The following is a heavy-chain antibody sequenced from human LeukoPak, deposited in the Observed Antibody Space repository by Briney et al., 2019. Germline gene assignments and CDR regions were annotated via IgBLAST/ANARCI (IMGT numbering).Heavy chain of an antibody. D-gene: IGHD6-13*01. Sequence: PSETLSLTCTVSGRSISSGSYYWRWIRQPAGKGLEGIGRIYTSESTNYNPSLKSRVTITVDTSKNQFSLKLSSVTGADTAVYYCARAGIAATPYYYYMDVWARGTPVTVSS. CDR2: IYTSEST. CDR3: ARAGIAATPYYYYMDV. J-gene: IGHJ6*03. V-gene: IGHV4-61*02. CDR1: GRSISSGSYY.